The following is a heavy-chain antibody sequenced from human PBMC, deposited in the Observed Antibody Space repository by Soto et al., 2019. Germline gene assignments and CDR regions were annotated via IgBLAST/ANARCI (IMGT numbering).Heavy chain of an antibody. D-gene: IGHD6-13*01. CDR3: ARALGDIAAAEYYFDY. Sequence: SETLSLTCTVSGGSISSYYWSWIRQPPGKGLEWIGYIYYSGSTNYNPSLKSRVTISVDTSKNQFSLKLSSVTAADTAVYYCARALGDIAAAEYYFDYWGQGTLVTVSS. CDR1: GGSISSYY. J-gene: IGHJ4*02. V-gene: IGHV4-59*01. CDR2: IYYSGST.